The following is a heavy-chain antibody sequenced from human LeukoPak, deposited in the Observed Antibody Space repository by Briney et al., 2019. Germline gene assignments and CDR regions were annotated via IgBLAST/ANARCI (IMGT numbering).Heavy chain of an antibody. CDR1: GGSISNSSYY. CDR3: ARQRSKYYYENY. V-gene: IGHV4-39*01. Sequence: SETLSLTCSVSGGSISNSSYYWGWIRQPPGKVLEWIGTIYYSRSTYHNPSLKSRVIISVDMTKNQLSLNLRSVTAADTAVYYCARQRSKYYYENYWGQGTLATVSS. CDR2: IYYSRST. J-gene: IGHJ4*02. D-gene: IGHD3-22*01.